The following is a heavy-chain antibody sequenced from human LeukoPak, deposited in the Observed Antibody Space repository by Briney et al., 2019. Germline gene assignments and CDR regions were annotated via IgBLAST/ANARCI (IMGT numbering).Heavy chain of an antibody. CDR2: ITTTSKYI. CDR3: ARAYSPPWISTSYAFDI. CDR1: GFTFSSYW. J-gene: IGHJ3*02. D-gene: IGHD2-21*01. Sequence: GGSLRLSCGASGFTFSSYWMSWVRQAPGKGLEWVSSITTTSKYIDYADSVKGRFTISRDNTNNLMYLQMYSLRADDTAVYFCARAYSPPWISTSYAFDIWGQGTVVTVSS. V-gene: IGHV3-21*06.